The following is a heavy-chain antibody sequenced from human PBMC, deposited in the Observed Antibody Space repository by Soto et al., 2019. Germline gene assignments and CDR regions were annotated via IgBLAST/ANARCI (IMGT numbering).Heavy chain of an antibody. J-gene: IGHJ2*01. Sequence: QAQLVQSGAEVKKPGASVKVSCQAGGYTFADYGISWVRQAPGQGLELVGWIGPYNGNTNYAQNLQDRVTMTTDTSTNTAYMELRSLRSDDTALYYCARCYCTVGSCYTCWHFDLWGRGTLLTVSS. D-gene: IGHD2-15*01. CDR2: IGPYNGNT. CDR3: ARCYCTVGSCYTCWHFDL. V-gene: IGHV1-18*01. CDR1: GYTFADYG.